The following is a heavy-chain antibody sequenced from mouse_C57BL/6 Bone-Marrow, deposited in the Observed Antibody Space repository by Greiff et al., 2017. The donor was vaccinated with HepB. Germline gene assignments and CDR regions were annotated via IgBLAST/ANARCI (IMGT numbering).Heavy chain of an antibody. J-gene: IGHJ3*01. Sequence: EVQVQQSGPELVKPGASVKISCKASGYTFTDYYMNWVKQSHGKSLEWIGDINPNNGGTSYNQKFKGKATLTVDKSSSTAYMELRSLTSEDSAVYYCARSYDYDTAWFAYWGQGTLVTVSA. D-gene: IGHD2-4*01. CDR1: GYTFTDYY. CDR2: INPNNGGT. V-gene: IGHV1-26*01. CDR3: ARSYDYDTAWFAY.